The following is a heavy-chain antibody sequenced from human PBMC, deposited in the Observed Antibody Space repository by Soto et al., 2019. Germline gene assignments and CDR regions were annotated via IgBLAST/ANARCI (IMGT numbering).Heavy chain of an antibody. CDR2: IFYTGST. V-gene: IGHV4-34*12. J-gene: IGHJ5*02. CDR1: GGSFSGYY. D-gene: IGHD6-13*01. Sequence: SETLSLTCAVYGGSFSGYYWTWIRQPPGKGLEWIGSIFYTGSTYYSPSLKGRLIISVDPSKDQFSLKLTSVTAADMAMYYCARPKTIGAAAGKGWFDPWGQGTLVTVSS. CDR3: ARPKTIGAAAGKGWFDP.